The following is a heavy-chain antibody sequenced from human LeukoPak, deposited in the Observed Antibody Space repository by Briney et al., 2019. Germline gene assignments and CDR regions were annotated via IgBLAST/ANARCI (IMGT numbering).Heavy chain of an antibody. J-gene: IGHJ2*01. CDR3: VSRYGGNTADWYFDL. D-gene: IGHD4-23*01. Sequence: PSETLSLTCTVSGGSISIYSWSWIRQPPGKGLEWIGYIYYSGSTNYNPSLKSRVTISVDASKNQFSLNLSSVTAADTAVYYCVSRYGGNTADWYFDLWGRGTLVTVSS. V-gene: IGHV4-59*01. CDR2: IYYSGST. CDR1: GGSISIYS.